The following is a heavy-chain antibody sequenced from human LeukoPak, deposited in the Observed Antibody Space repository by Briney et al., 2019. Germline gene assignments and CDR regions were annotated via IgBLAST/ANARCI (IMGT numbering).Heavy chain of an antibody. CDR3: ARERESWFDP. V-gene: IGHV1-2*02. CDR1: GYTFTGYY. CDR2: MNCNSGDT. J-gene: IGHJ5*02. Sequence: ASVKVSCKASGYTFTGYYMHWVRQAPGQGLEWMGWMNCNSGDTNYAQKFQGRVTMTRNTSISTAYMELSSLRSEDTAVYYCARERESWFDPWGQGTLVTVSS.